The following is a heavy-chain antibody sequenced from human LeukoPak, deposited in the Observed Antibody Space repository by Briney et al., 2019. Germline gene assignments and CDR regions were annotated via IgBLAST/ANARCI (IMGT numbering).Heavy chain of an antibody. CDR1: GFTFDDYA. Sequence: GGSLRLSCAASGFTFDDYAMHWVRQAPGKGLEWVSGISWNSGSIGYADSVKGRFTISRDNAKNSLYLQMNSLRAEDTALYYCAKDKGGVYEVTGPRYRGYYYYGMDVWGQGTTVTVSS. V-gene: IGHV3-9*01. J-gene: IGHJ6*02. CDR2: ISWNSGSI. D-gene: IGHD6-13*01. CDR3: AKDKGGVYEVTGPRYRGYYYYGMDV.